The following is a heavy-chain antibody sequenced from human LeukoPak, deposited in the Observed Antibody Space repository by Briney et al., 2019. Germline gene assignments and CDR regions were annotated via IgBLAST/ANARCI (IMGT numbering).Heavy chain of an antibody. V-gene: IGHV4-59*01. CDR1: GGSTSSYY. CDR2: IYYSGST. Sequence: SETLSLTCTVSGGSTSSYYWSWIRQPPGKGLEWIGYIYYSGSTNYNPSLKSRVTISVDTSKNQFSLKLSSVTAADTAVYYCARAGLAAAGNWFDPWGQGTLVTVSS. D-gene: IGHD6-13*01. J-gene: IGHJ5*02. CDR3: ARAGLAAAGNWFDP.